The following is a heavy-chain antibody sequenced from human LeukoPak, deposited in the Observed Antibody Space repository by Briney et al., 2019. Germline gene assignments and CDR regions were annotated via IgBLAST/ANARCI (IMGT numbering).Heavy chain of an antibody. CDR3: ARARYSDF. J-gene: IGHJ4*02. V-gene: IGHV3-30*07. Sequence: PGGSLRLSCAASGFTFSTYAMHWVRQAPGKGLEWVAVISYDGSNKYYADSVKGRFTISRDNSKNTLYLQMNSLRGEDTAVYYCARARYSDFWGQGTLVTVSS. CDR1: GFTFSTYA. CDR2: ISYDGSNK.